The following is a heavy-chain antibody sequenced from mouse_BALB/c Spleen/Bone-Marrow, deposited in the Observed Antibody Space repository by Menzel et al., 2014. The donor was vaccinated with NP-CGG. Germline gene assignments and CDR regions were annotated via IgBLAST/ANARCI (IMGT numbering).Heavy chain of an antibody. Sequence: EVQGVESGGDLVKPGGSLKLSCAASGFTFSNYGMSWVRQTQDKRLEWVATISSGGSCTYYPDSVKGRFTISRDNAKNTLYLQMSSLKSEDTAMYYCARQRDYVYFDYWGQGTTLTVSS. D-gene: IGHD2-4*01. CDR1: GFTFSNYG. V-gene: IGHV5-6*01. CDR2: ISSGGSCT. CDR3: ARQRDYVYFDY. J-gene: IGHJ2*01.